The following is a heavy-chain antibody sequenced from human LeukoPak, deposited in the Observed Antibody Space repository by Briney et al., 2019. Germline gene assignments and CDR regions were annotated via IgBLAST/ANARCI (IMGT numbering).Heavy chain of an antibody. Sequence: SVKVSCKASGGTFSSYAISWVRQAPGQGLEWMGRIIPILGTANYAQKFQGRVTITADKSTSTAYMGLSSLRSEDTAVYYCARGMVDTAMVDNYYFDYWGQGTLVTVSS. J-gene: IGHJ4*02. CDR1: GGTFSSYA. V-gene: IGHV1-69*04. D-gene: IGHD5-18*01. CDR3: ARGMVDTAMVDNYYFDY. CDR2: IIPILGTA.